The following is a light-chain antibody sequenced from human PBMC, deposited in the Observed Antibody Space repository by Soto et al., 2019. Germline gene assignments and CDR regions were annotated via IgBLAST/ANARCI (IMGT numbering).Light chain of an antibody. Sequence: EIVMTQSPATLSVSPGERATLSCRASQSVSSSYLAWYQQKPGQAPRLLIYGASTRAAIIPARFSGSGSGTEFTLTISSLQSEDFAVYYCQQYNKWPRTFGQGTKVDIK. CDR2: GAS. V-gene: IGKV3-15*01. J-gene: IGKJ1*01. CDR3: QQYNKWPRT. CDR1: QSVSSSY.